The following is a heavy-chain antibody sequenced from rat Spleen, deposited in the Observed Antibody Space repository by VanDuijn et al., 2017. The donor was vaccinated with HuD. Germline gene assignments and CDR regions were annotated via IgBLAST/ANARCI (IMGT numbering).Heavy chain of an antibody. D-gene: IGHD1-12*03. CDR1: GFTFSNYY. J-gene: IGHJ4*01. CDR3: ATDGFYHYVMDA. Sequence: EVQLVESGGGLVQPGRSLKLSCAASGFTFSNYYMAWVRQAPTKGLEWVASISPSGGSTYYPDSVKGRFTISRDNAKSTQYLQMDSLRSEDTATYYCATDGFYHYVMDAWGQGASVTVSS. CDR2: ISPSGGST. V-gene: IGHV5-27*01.